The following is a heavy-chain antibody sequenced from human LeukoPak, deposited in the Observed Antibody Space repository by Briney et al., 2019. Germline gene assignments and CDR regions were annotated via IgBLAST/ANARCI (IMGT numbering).Heavy chain of an antibody. CDR1: GFTFSSYS. Sequence: GGSLRLSCAASGFTFSSYSMNWVRQAPGKGLEWVSSISSSSSYIYYADSVKGRFTISRDNAKNSLYLQMNSLRAEDTAVYYCASSYWSWGAYYYMDVWGKGTTVTISS. CDR3: ASSYWSWGAYYYMDV. V-gene: IGHV3-21*01. J-gene: IGHJ6*03. D-gene: IGHD2-8*02. CDR2: ISSSSSYI.